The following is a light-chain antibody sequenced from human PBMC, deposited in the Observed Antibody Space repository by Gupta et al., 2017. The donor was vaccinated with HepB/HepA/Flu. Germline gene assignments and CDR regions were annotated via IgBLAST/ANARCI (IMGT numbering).Light chain of an antibody. CDR3: KQAFKSPLT. Sequence: DIVMNQSPLSLPVTAGVPTSISCRSNQSLLHSSGYNYLDWYLQKPGQSPQLLIYAGSNRASGVPDRFSGSGSGTDFTLTISRLEAEDFGVYYCKQAFKSPLTFGRGTKVDIK. CDR2: AGS. V-gene: IGKV2-28*01. J-gene: IGKJ3*01. CDR1: QSLLHSSGYNY.